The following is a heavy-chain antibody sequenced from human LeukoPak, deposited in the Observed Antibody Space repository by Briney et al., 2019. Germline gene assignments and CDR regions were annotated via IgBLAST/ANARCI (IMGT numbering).Heavy chain of an antibody. CDR2: IYYSGST. CDR1: GGSISSGGYY. Sequence: SQTLSLTCTVSGGSISSGGYYWSWIRQHPGKGLEWIGSIYYSGSTYYNPSLKSRVTISVDTSKNQFSLKLSSVTAADTAVYYCARFYSYSSSWYQGDDAFDIWGQGTMVTVSS. V-gene: IGHV4-39*01. CDR3: ARFYSYSSSWYQGDDAFDI. J-gene: IGHJ3*02. D-gene: IGHD6-13*01.